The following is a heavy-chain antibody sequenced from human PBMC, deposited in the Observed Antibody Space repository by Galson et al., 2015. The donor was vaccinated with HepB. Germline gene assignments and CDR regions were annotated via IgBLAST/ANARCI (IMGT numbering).Heavy chain of an antibody. CDR3: ARAEGLYGLDV. D-gene: IGHD2-15*01. J-gene: IGHJ6*02. V-gene: IGHV1-3*01. Sequence: SVKVSCKASGYSFTTYAMHWVRQAPGQRLEWMGWINGGSGNTRYSQKFQGRVTITRDTSASTVYMELSSLTSEDMAVYYCARAEGLYGLDVWGQGTTVTVSS. CDR1: GYSFTTYA. CDR2: INGGSGNT.